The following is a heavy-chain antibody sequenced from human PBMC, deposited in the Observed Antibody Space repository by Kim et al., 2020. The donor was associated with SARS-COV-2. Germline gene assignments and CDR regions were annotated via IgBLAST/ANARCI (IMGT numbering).Heavy chain of an antibody. J-gene: IGHJ2*01. CDR2: ISYDGSNK. CDR1: GFTFSSYG. D-gene: IGHD3-9*01. CDR3: AKDDSSLYDILTGYLQPSLLGYFDL. Sequence: GGSLRLSCAASGFTFSSYGMHWVRQAPGKGLEWVAVISYDGSNKYYADSVKGRFTISRDNSKNTLYLQMNSLRAEDTAVYYCAKDDSSLYDILTGYLQPSLLGYFDLWGRGTLVTVSS. V-gene: IGHV3-30*18.